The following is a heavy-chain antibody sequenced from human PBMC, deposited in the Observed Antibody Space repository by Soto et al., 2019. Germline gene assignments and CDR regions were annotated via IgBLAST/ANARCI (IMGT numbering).Heavy chain of an antibody. J-gene: IGHJ5*01. CDR1: GFAFSSYA. CDR2: VSSGIGTP. V-gene: IGHV3-23*01. CDR3: AKAPVPGVIRRSPDS. D-gene: IGHD2-2*01. Sequence: PGGSLRLSCAASGFAFSSYAISWARQAPGKGLEWVSSVSSGIGTPYYADFVKGRFTVSRDNSKNTVFLQMNSLSPDDTAVYYCAKAPVPGVIRRSPDSWGQRALVTVSS.